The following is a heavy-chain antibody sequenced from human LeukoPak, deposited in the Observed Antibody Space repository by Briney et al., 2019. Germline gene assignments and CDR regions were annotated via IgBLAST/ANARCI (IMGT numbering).Heavy chain of an antibody. Sequence: GGSLRLSCAASGFTFSSYSMNWVRQAPGKGLEWVSSISSSSSYIYYADSVKGRFTISRDNAKNSLYLQMNSLRAEDTAVYYCARTIAAAGGPLGIDYWGQGTLVTVSS. CDR2: ISSSSSYI. CDR3: ARTIAAAGGPLGIDY. CDR1: GFTFSSYS. J-gene: IGHJ4*02. D-gene: IGHD6-13*01. V-gene: IGHV3-21*01.